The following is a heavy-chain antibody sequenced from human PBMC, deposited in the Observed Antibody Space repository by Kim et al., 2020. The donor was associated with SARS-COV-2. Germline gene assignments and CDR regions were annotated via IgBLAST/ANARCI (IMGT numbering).Heavy chain of an antibody. J-gene: IGHJ6*02. D-gene: IGHD2-15*01. CDR1: GFTFSSYA. Sequence: GGSLRLSCAASGFTFSSYAMHWVRQAPGKGLEWVAVISYDGSNKYYADSVKGRFTISRDNSKNTLYLQMNSLRAEDTAVYYCARDLTHIVVVVAATDYYGMDVWGQGTTVTVSS. CDR2: ISYDGSNK. V-gene: IGHV3-30-3*01. CDR3: ARDLTHIVVVVAATDYYGMDV.